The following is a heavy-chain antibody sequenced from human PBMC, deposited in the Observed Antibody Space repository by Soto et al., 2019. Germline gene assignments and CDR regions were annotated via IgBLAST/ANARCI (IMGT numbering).Heavy chain of an antibody. J-gene: IGHJ4*02. V-gene: IGHV4-4*02. Sequence: QVQLQESGPGLVKPSGTLSLTCAVSGGSISSSNWWSWVRQPPGKGLEWIGEIYHSGSTNYNPSLKSRVTISVEKSKNQFSLRLGSVTAADTAVYYCARSNRGYVGGSGGGWGQGTLVTVSS. CDR3: ARSNRGYVGGSGGG. CDR1: GGSISSSNW. CDR2: IYHSGST. D-gene: IGHD3-16*01.